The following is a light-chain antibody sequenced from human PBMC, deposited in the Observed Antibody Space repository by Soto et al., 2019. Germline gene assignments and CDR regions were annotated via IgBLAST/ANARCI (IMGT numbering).Light chain of an antibody. V-gene: IGLV2-23*02. CDR2: EVT. CDR3: CSYAGSGTYV. Sequence: QSALTQPASVSGSPGQSITISCTGTSSDVGSYNLVTWYQQHPGKAPKLMIYEVTKRPSGVSNRFSGSKSGNTASLTISGLQAEDEADYYRCSYAGSGTYVFGTGTKVTVL. J-gene: IGLJ1*01. CDR1: SSDVGSYNL.